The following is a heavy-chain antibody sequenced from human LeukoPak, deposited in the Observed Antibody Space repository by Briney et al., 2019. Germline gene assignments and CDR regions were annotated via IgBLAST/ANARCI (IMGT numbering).Heavy chain of an antibody. CDR1: GFTFSSYW. CDR2: INSDGSST. Sequence: GGSLTLSCAASGFTFSSYWMHWVRQAPGKGLVWVSRINSDGSSTSYADSVKGRFTISRDNAKNTLYLQMNSLRAEDTAVYYCARDRAYGDYLDYWGQGTLVTVSS. CDR3: ARDRAYGDYLDY. J-gene: IGHJ4*02. D-gene: IGHD4-17*01. V-gene: IGHV3-74*01.